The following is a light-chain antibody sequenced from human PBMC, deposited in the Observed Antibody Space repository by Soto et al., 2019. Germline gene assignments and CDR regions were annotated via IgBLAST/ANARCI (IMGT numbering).Light chain of an antibody. J-gene: IGKJ4*01. V-gene: IGKV3-15*01. CDR3: QQYDIGST. CDR1: ESVSTN. CDR2: SAS. Sequence: EIVMTQSPATLSVSPGERATFTCRASESVSTNLAWYQQKPGQAPGLLIYSASIRATGIPVRFSGSGSGTEFTLTISSLQSEDFAVYYCQQYDIGSTFGGGTKVEIK.